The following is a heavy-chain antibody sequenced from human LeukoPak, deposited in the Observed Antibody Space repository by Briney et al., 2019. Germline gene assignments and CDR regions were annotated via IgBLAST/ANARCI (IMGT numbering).Heavy chain of an antibody. CDR3: AKAKGWLQIFDY. CDR1: GFTFSTYS. J-gene: IGHJ4*02. CDR2: ISSSSSYI. Sequence: PGGSLRLSCAASGFTFSTYSMNWVRQAPGKGLEWVSSISSSSSYIYYANSVKGRFTISRDNSKNTLYLQMNSLRAEDTAVYYCAKAKGWLQIFDYWGQGTLVTVSS. V-gene: IGHV3-21*04. D-gene: IGHD6-19*01.